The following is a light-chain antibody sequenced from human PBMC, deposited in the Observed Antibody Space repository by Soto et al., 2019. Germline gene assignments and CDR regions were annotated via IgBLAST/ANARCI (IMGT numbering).Light chain of an antibody. CDR3: QQSYSTLSWT. V-gene: IGKV1-39*01. CDR2: AAS. J-gene: IGKJ1*01. Sequence: DIQMTQSPSSLSASVGGRVTITCRASQSISSYLNWYQQKPGKAPNLLIYAASSLQSGVPSRFSGSGSGTDFTLTISSLQPEDFATYYCQQSYSTLSWTFGQGTKV. CDR1: QSISSY.